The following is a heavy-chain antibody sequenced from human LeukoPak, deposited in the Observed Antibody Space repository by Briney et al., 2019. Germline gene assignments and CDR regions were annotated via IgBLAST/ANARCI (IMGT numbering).Heavy chain of an antibody. CDR1: GYSFSNYW. Sequence: GESLKISCKVSGYSFSNYWIGWVRQMPGKGLEWVGIILPANSETRYSPSFQGQVTMPADKSISTAYLQWSSLKAADTPMYYCARQYYDILTDPNYFDSWGQGTLVTVSS. CDR2: ILPANSET. V-gene: IGHV5-51*01. CDR3: ARQYYDILTDPNYFDS. D-gene: IGHD3-9*01. J-gene: IGHJ4*02.